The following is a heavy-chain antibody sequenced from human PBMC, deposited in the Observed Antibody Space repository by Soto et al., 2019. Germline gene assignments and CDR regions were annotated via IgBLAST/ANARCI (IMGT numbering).Heavy chain of an antibody. CDR1: GFTFDDYT. CDR2: ISWDGGST. V-gene: IGHV3-43*01. Sequence: PGGSLRLSCAASGFTFDDYTMHWVRQAPGKGLEWVSLISWDGGSTYYADSVKGRFTISRDNSKNSLYLQMNSLRTEDTALYYCAKDRDDSSGDYWSLDYWGQGTLVTVS. CDR3: AKDRDDSSGDYWSLDY. J-gene: IGHJ4*02. D-gene: IGHD3-22*01.